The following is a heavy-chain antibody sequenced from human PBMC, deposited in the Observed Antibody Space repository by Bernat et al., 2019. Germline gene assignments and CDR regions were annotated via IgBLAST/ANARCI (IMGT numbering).Heavy chain of an antibody. Sequence: EVQLVESGGGLVKPGGSLRLSCAASGFTFSSYSMNWVRQAPGKGLEWVSSISSSSSYIYYADSVKGRFTISRDNAKNSLYLQMNSLRAEDTAVYYWARDQGGNNYYYYQQQLGVRGKGTTVTVSS. CDR3: ARDQGGNNYYYYQQQLGV. D-gene: IGHD3-22*01. CDR2: ISSSSSYI. V-gene: IGHV3-21*01. CDR1: GFTFSSYS. J-gene: IGHJ6*04.